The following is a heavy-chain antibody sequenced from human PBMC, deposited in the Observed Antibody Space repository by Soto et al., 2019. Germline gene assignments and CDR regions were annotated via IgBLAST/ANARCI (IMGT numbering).Heavy chain of an antibody. Sequence: ASVKVSCKASGGTFSSYAISWVRQAPGQGLEWMGGIIPIFGTANYAQKFQGRVTITADESTSTAYMELSSLRSEDTAVYYCARVAYYYDSSGYYPRPDAFDIWGQGTMVTVSS. CDR2: IIPIFGTA. D-gene: IGHD3-22*01. CDR3: ARVAYYYDSSGYYPRPDAFDI. V-gene: IGHV1-69*13. J-gene: IGHJ3*02. CDR1: GGTFSSYA.